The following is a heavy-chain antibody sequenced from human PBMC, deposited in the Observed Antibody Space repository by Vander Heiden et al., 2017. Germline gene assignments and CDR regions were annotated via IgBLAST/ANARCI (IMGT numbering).Heavy chain of an antibody. CDR3: ARDRVDIVATPFDY. CDR1: GDSVSINSAA. CDR2: TYYRSKWYN. D-gene: IGHD5-12*01. J-gene: IGHJ4*02. Sequence: QVQLQQSGPGLVKPSQSLSPTCAISGDSVSINSAAWNWIRQSPSRGLEWLGRTYYRSKWYNDYAVSVKSRITINPDTSKNQFSLQLNSVTPEETAVYYCARDRVDIVATPFDYWGQGTLVTVSS. V-gene: IGHV6-1*01.